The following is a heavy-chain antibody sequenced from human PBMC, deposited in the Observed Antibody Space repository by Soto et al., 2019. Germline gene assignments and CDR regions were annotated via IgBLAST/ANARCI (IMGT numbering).Heavy chain of an antibody. CDR3: AKDYGYCSSTSCSVY. Sequence: GGSLRLSCAASGFTFSSYGMHWVRQAPGKGLEWVAVISYDGSNKYYADSVKGRFTISRDNSKNTLYLQMNSLRAEDTAVYYCAKDYGYCSSTSCSVYWGQGTLVTVSS. J-gene: IGHJ4*02. D-gene: IGHD2-2*03. CDR1: GFTFSSYG. V-gene: IGHV3-30*18. CDR2: ISYDGSNK.